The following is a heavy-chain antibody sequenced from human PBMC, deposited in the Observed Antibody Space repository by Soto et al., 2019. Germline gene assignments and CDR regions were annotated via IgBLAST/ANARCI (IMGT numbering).Heavy chain of an antibody. CDR2: INVYSGNK. D-gene: IGHD2-2*01. CDR3: ARDLAVGWFDP. CDR1: GYTFTSYS. Sequence: ASVKVSCKTSGYTFTSYSISWVRQDPGQGLEWMGWINVYSGNKKYAQNLQGRVTMTTDTSTSTAYMELRSLRSDDTAVYYCARDLAVGWFDPWGQGTLVTVSS. V-gene: IGHV1-18*01. J-gene: IGHJ5*02.